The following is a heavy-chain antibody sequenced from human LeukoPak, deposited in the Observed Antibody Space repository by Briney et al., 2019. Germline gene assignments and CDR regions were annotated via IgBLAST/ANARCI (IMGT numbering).Heavy chain of an antibody. V-gene: IGHV3-30*02. J-gene: IGHJ3*02. CDR2: IRYDGSNK. Sequence: GGSLRLSCAAYRFTFSSYGMHWVRQAPGKGLEWVAFIRYDGSNKYYADSVKGRFTISRDNSKNTLYLQMNSLRAEDTAVYHCAKDQQCPNMGAFDIWGRGTMDNVSS. CDR3: AKDQQCPNMGAFDI. D-gene: IGHD6-19*01. CDR1: RFTFSSYG.